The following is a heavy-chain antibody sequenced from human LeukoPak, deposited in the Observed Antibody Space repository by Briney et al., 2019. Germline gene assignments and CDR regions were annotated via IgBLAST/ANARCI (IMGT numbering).Heavy chain of an antibody. Sequence: GSLRLSCAASGFTFSYYSMNWVRQAPGKGLEWIGYIYYSGSTNYNPSLKSRVTISVDTSKNQFSLKLSSVTAADTAVYYCARVRRYYDYVWGSYRPDAFDIWGQGTMVTVSS. CDR2: IYYSGST. CDR1: GFTFSYYS. V-gene: IGHV4-59*01. J-gene: IGHJ3*02. D-gene: IGHD3-16*02. CDR3: ARVRRYYDYVWGSYRPDAFDI.